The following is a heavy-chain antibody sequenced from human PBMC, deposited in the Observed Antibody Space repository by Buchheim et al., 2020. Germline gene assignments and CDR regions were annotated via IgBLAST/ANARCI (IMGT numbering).Heavy chain of an antibody. J-gene: IGHJ4*02. D-gene: IGHD1-26*01. Sequence: QVQLQESGPGLVKPSETLSLTCSVSGGSISTYYWSWIRQPPGKGLEWIGYIYYSGSTNYNPSLKSRVSISVDTSKNQFSLKLTSVTAADTAVYYCARGAHSGSYLSFFDYWGQETL. CDR3: ARGAHSGSYLSFFDY. CDR1: GGSISTYY. V-gene: IGHV4-59*01. CDR2: IYYSGST.